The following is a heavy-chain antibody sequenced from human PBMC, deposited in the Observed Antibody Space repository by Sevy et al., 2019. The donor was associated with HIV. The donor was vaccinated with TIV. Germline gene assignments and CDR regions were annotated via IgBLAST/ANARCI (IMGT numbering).Heavy chain of an antibody. J-gene: IGHJ4*02. V-gene: IGHV3-23*01. CDR2: IVGSGGSP. D-gene: IGHD2-15*01. CDR1: GFTFSSYA. Sequence: GGSLRLSCAASGFTFSSYAMSWVRQAPGKGLEWVSAIVGSGGSPYYADPVKGRLTISRDNSKNTLYLQMNSLRAEDTAVYYCALHCSGGSCYPYWGQGTLVTVSS. CDR3: ALHCSGGSCYPY.